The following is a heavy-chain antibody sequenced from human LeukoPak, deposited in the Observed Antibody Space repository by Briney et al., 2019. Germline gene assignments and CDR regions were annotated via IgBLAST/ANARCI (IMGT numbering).Heavy chain of an antibody. Sequence: PGGSLRLSCAASGFTFSTYAMHWVRQAPGKGLEYVSAISSNGGSTYYANSVKGRFTISRDNSKNTLYLQMGSLRAEDMAVYYCARLYCSSTSCLLDYWGQGTLDTVSS. CDR2: ISSNGGST. CDR1: GFTFSTYA. D-gene: IGHD2-2*01. CDR3: ARLYCSSTSCLLDY. V-gene: IGHV3-64*01. J-gene: IGHJ4*02.